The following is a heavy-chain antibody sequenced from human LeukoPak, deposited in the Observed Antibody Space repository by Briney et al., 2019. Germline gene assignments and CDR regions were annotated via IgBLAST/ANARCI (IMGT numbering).Heavy chain of an antibody. CDR3: ARTLGSGYDPYFDY. J-gene: IGHJ4*02. CDR2: IYYSGST. CDR1: GGSISSYY. V-gene: IGHV4-59*01. Sequence: SETLSLTCTVSGGSISSYYWSWIRQPPGKGLGWIGYIYYSGSTNYNPSLKSRVTISVDTSKMQFSLKLSPVTAADTAVYYCARTLGSGYDPYFDYWGQGTLVTVSS. D-gene: IGHD5-12*01.